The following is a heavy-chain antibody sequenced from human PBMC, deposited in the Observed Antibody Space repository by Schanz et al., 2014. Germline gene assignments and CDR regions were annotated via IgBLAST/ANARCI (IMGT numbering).Heavy chain of an antibody. D-gene: IGHD2-8*01. V-gene: IGHV3-15*01. CDR3: TTDNGHFAFDF. CDR1: GLTFTSAW. J-gene: IGHJ3*01. CDR2: IKGKTDGRTA. Sequence: EVQLVESGGGLVQPGGSLRLSCATSGLTFTSAWMSWVRQAPGKGLEWVGRIKGKTDGRTADYAAPMKGRFTISRDDSKNTLFLQINSLETEDTAVYCCTTDNGHFAFDFWGQGTMVTVSS.